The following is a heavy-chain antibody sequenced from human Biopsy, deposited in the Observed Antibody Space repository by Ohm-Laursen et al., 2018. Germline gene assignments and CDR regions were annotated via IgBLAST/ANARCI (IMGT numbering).Heavy chain of an antibody. CDR1: GFTFHTYA. D-gene: IGHD1-14*01. Sequence: GSLRLSCAASGFTFHTYAMNWVRQAPGKGLEWVAHIDVSDYNTYYADSVRGRFTISRDNSKQMVHLEINSLTDDDTAVYYCVKQWGGYNFDSWGQGTLVTVSS. V-gene: IGHV3-23*01. CDR3: VKQWGGYNFDS. CDR2: IDVSDYNT. J-gene: IGHJ5*01.